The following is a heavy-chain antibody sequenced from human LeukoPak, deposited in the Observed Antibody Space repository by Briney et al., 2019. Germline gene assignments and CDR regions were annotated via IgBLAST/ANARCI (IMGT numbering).Heavy chain of an antibody. CDR3: ARGGVYYGSGSNWFDP. CDR1: GDSINSSAYY. V-gene: IGHV4-31*03. J-gene: IGHJ5*02. CDR2: IFYTGTT. D-gene: IGHD3-10*01. Sequence: PSETLSLTCTVSGDSINSSAYYWTWIRQHPGTGLEWIGYIFYTGTTYYNPSLKSRVAISADTSRNQFSLKLNSVTAADTAVYYCARGGVYYGSGSNWFDPWGQGTLVTVSS.